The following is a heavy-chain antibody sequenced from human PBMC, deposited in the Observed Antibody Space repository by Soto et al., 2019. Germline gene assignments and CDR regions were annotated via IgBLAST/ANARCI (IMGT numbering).Heavy chain of an antibody. V-gene: IGHV1-8*01. CDR3: ASGPSVYGDYENY. J-gene: IGHJ4*02. D-gene: IGHD4-17*01. CDR2: MNPNSGNT. Sequence: QVQLVQSGAEVKKPGASVKVSCKASGYTFASYNINWVRQATGQGLEWMGWMNPNSGNTGYAQKFQGRVTMTRNTSISTAYMELSSLRSEDTAVYSCASGPSVYGDYENYWGQGTLVTVSS. CDR1: GYTFASYN.